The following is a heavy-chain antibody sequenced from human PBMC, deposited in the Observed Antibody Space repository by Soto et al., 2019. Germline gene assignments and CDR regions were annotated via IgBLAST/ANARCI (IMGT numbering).Heavy chain of an antibody. Sequence: GGSLRLSCAASGFTFSSYAMHWVRQAPGKGLEWVAVISYDGSNKYYADSVKGRFTISRDNSKNTLYLQMNSLRAEDTAVYYCARAAHSYSYDYYFDDWGQGTLVTVSS. CDR3: ARAAHSYSYDYYFDD. D-gene: IGHD5-18*01. CDR1: GFTFSSYA. J-gene: IGHJ4*02. V-gene: IGHV3-30-3*01. CDR2: ISYDGSNK.